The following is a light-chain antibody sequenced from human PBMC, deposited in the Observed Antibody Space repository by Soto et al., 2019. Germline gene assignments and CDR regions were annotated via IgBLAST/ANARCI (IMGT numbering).Light chain of an antibody. CDR3: QQCNNWPQWT. CDR2: DAS. Sequence: ESVLTQSPATLSLSPGERATLSCRASQSVGTFFAWYQQKPGQAPRLLIYDASNRATGIPPRFSGSGSGTDFTLTISSLEPEDFAVYYCQQCNNWPQWTFGQGTKV. CDR1: QSVGTF. J-gene: IGKJ1*01. V-gene: IGKV3-11*01.